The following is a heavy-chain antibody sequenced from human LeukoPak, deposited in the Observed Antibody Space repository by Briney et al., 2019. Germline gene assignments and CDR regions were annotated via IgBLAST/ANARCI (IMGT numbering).Heavy chain of an antibody. D-gene: IGHD3-22*01. J-gene: IGHJ6*03. V-gene: IGHV6-1*01. Sequence: SQTLSLTCVISGDSVSSNSAAWNWIRQSPSRGLQWLGRTYYRSKWYNDYAVSVRSRITINPDTSKNQFSLQLNSVTPEDTAVYYCARGFGKYYYDSSGSPSYYYYMDVWGKGTTVTVSS. CDR3: ARGFGKYYYDSSGSPSYYYYMDV. CDR2: TYYRSKWYN. CDR1: GDSVSSNSAA.